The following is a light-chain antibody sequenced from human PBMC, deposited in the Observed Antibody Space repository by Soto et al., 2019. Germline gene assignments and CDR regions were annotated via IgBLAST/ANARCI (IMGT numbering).Light chain of an antibody. V-gene: IGLV1-40*01. CDR1: SSNIGAGYD. CDR3: QSYDRSLSRV. J-gene: IGLJ1*01. CDR2: GDN. Sequence: QTVLTQPPSVSGAPGQRGTISCTGSSSNIGAGYDVHWYQQLPGTAPKLLIYGDNNRPSGVPDRFSGSKSGTSASLAITGLQAEDEADYYCQSYDRSLSRVFGTGTKLTVL.